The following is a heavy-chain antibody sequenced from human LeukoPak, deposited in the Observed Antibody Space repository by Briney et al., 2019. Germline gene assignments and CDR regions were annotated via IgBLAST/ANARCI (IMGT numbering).Heavy chain of an antibody. CDR2: IWYDGSNK. CDR3: ARARVVGAMISYGMDV. V-gene: IGHV3-33*01. CDR1: GFTFSSYG. D-gene: IGHD1-26*01. J-gene: IGHJ6*02. Sequence: PGRSLRLSCAASGFTFSSYGMHWVRQAPGKGLEWVAVIWYDGSNKYYADSVKGRFTISRDNSKNTLYLQMNSLRAEDTAVYYCARARVVGAMISYGMDVWGQGTTVTVSS.